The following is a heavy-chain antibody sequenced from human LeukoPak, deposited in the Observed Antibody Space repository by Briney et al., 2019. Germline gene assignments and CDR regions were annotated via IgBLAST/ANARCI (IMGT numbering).Heavy chain of an antibody. J-gene: IGHJ6*02. CDR3: ARDYLGEYSSGWYSSEYYYYYYGMDV. V-gene: IGHV4-59*01. CDR2: IYYSGST. CDR1: GGSISSYY. D-gene: IGHD6-19*01. Sequence: SETLSLTCTVSGGSISSYYWSWIRQPPGKGLEWIGYIYYSGSTNYNPSLKSRVTISVDTSKNQFSLKLSSVTAADTAVYYCARDYLGEYSSGWYSSEYYYYYYGMDVWGQGTTVTVSS.